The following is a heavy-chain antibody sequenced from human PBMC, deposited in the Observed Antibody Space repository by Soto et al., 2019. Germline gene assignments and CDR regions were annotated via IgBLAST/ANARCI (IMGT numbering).Heavy chain of an antibody. D-gene: IGHD3-3*01. Sequence: QVQLQESGPGLVKPPGTLSLTCTVADGSISSSNWWSWVRQPPGKGLEWIGEIYHSGTTNYNPSLKSRVTISVDKSKNQFSLNLRSVTAADTALYYCARGFFLSRRYGLDVWGQGTTVTVSS. J-gene: IGHJ6*02. V-gene: IGHV4-4*03. CDR1: DGSISSSNW. CDR2: IYHSGTT. CDR3: ARGFFLSRRYGLDV.